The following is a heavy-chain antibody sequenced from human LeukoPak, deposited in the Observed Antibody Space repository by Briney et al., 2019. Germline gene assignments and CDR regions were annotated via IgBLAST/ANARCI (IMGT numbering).Heavy chain of an antibody. V-gene: IGHV4-59*01. Sequence: PSETLSLTCAVYGGSFSGYYWSWIRQPPGKGLEWIGYIYYSGSTNYNPSLKSRVTISVDTSKNQFSLKLSSVTAADTAVYYCARNLLSGVVTTYYYYYYGMDVWGQGTTVTVSS. CDR1: GGSFSGYY. J-gene: IGHJ6*02. D-gene: IGHD3-22*01. CDR2: IYYSGST. CDR3: ARNLLSGVVTTYYYYYYGMDV.